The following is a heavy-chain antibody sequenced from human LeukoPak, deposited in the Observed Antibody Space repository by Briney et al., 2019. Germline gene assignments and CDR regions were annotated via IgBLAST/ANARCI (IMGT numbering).Heavy chain of an antibody. CDR3: ARIPAATNWDAFDI. CDR2: ISSSSSYI. D-gene: IGHD2-2*01. CDR1: GFTFSSYS. J-gene: IGHJ3*02. V-gene: IGHV3-21*01. Sequence: GSLRLSCAASGFTFSSYSMNWVRQAPGKGLEWVSSISSSSSYIYYADSVKGRFTISRDNAKNSLYLQMNSLRAEDTAVYYCARIPAATNWDAFDIWGQGTMVTVSS.